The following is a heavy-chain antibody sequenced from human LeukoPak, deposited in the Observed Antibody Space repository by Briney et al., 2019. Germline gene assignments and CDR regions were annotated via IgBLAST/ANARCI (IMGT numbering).Heavy chain of an antibody. J-gene: IGHJ4*01. Sequence: PGGXLRLSCTASGFTLRNYWMHWVRQVPGKGLVWVSRISGDGSVTNYADSVQGRFTISRDNAKNILYQQINSLRSEDTAVYYCARYSSSSGGAAYYLDYWGHGTLVTVSS. D-gene: IGHD6-6*01. CDR2: ISGDGSVT. CDR1: GFTLRNYW. V-gene: IGHV3-74*01. CDR3: ARYSSSSGGAAYYLDY.